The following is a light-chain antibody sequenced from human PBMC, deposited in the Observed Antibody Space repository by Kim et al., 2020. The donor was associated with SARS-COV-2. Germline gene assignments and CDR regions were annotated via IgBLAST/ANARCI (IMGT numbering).Light chain of an antibody. CDR3: CSYAGSYTLV. V-gene: IGLV2-11*01. Sequence: QSALTQPRSVSGSPGQSVTISCTGTSSDVGFYIYVSWYQQHPGKAPKLMIYDVSKRPSGVPDRFSGSKFGNTASLTISGLQGEDEADYYCCSYAGSYTLVFGGGTKVTVL. J-gene: IGLJ2*01. CDR1: SSDVGFYIY. CDR2: DVS.